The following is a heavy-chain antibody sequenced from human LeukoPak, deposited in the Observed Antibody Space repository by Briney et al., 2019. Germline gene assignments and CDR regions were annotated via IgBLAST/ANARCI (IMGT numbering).Heavy chain of an antibody. Sequence: PGGSLRLSCAASGFTFSSYAMHWVRQAPGKGLEYVSAISSNGGSTYYANSVKGRFTISRDNSKNTLYLQMGSLRAEDTAVYYCAREGSGWYVGAIDYWGQGTLVTVSS. CDR2: ISSNGGST. V-gene: IGHV3-64*01. CDR3: AREGSGWYVGAIDY. CDR1: GFTFSSYA. D-gene: IGHD6-19*01. J-gene: IGHJ4*02.